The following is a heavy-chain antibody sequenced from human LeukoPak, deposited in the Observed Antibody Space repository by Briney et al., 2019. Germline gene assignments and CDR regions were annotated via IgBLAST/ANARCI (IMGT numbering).Heavy chain of an antibody. V-gene: IGHV4-31*03. J-gene: IGHJ4*02. Sequence: SETLSLTCTVSGGSIGSGGYHWSWIRQHPGKGLEWIGYILYSGSTYSNPSLKSRVTISVDTSKNQFSLKLSSVTAADTAVYYCARDPIAVAGTDYWGQGTLVTVSS. CDR3: ARDPIAVAGTDY. CDR2: ILYSGST. CDR1: GGSIGSGGYH. D-gene: IGHD6-19*01.